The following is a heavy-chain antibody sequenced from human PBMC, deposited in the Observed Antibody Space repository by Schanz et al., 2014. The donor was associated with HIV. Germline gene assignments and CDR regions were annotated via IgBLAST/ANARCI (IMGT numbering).Heavy chain of an antibody. CDR3: AKDMVPGDITGAYYYYGVDV. V-gene: IGHV3-23*01. D-gene: IGHD2-2*01. J-gene: IGHJ6*02. CDR2: ISGSGVST. Sequence: EVQLLESGGGLVQPGGSLRLSCAASGFTFTSYAMTWVRQAPGKGLDWVSAISGSGVSTYYADSVKGRFTVSRDNSKNTLYLQMNSLRAEDTAVYYCAKDMVPGDITGAYYYYGVDVWGQGTTVTVSS. CDR1: GFTFTSYA.